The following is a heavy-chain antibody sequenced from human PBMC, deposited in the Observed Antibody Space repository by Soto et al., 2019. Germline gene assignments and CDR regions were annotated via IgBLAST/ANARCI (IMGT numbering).Heavy chain of an antibody. CDR2: IYSGDSDT. D-gene: IGHD6-13*01. V-gene: IGHV5-51*01. Sequence: EVQLVQSGAEVKKPGESLKISCKGSGYSFTSYWIGWVRQMPGKGLELMGIIYSGDSDTRYSPSFQGQVTISADKSISTAYLQWSSLKASDTAMDYYACTTADGKYYYDMDVWGQGTTVTVSS. CDR3: ACTTADGKYYYDMDV. CDR1: GYSFTSYW. J-gene: IGHJ6*02.